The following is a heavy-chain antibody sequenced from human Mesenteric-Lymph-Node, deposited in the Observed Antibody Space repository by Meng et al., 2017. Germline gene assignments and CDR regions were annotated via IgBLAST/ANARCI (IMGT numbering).Heavy chain of an antibody. V-gene: IGHV3-21*01. D-gene: IGHD6-19*01. J-gene: IGHJ4*02. CDR2: ISSSGSYI. Sequence: AGSLRLSCAASGFTFSTYSMTWVRQAPGMGLEWVSSISSSGSYIYYADSVKGRFTISRDNAKNSLYLQMNSLRAEDTAVYYCAREGIAVAGGSYYFDDWGQGTLVTVSS. CDR1: GFTFSTYS. CDR3: AREGIAVAGGSYYFDD.